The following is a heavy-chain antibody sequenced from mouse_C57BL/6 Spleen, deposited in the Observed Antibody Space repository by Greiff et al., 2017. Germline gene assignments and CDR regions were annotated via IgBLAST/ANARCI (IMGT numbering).Heavy chain of an antibody. D-gene: IGHD2-4*01. CDR3: TRFDYDVHWYFDV. J-gene: IGHJ1*03. CDR2: IYPGNSGT. V-gene: IGHV1-5*01. CDR1: GYTFTSYW. Sequence: EVQLVESGTVLARPGASVKMSCKTSGYTFTSYWMHWVKQRPGQGLEWIGAIYPGNSGTSYNQKFKGKAKLTAVTSASTAYMELSSLTNEDSAVSYCTRFDYDVHWYFDVWGTGTTVTVSS.